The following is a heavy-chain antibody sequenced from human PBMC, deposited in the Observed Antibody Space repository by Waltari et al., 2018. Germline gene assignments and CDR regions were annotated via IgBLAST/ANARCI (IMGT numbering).Heavy chain of an antibody. V-gene: IGHV1-69*13. CDR1: GGTFSSYA. CDR2: IIPICGTA. J-gene: IGHJ4*02. CDR3: ARDLCSSTSCRSGDFDY. D-gene: IGHD2-2*01. Sequence: QVQLVQSGAEVKKPGSSVKVSCKASGGTFSSYAISWVRQAPGQGLEWMGRIIPICGTANYAQKFQVRVTITADKSTSTADMELSSLRSEDTAVYYCARDLCSSTSCRSGDFDYWGQGTLVTVSS.